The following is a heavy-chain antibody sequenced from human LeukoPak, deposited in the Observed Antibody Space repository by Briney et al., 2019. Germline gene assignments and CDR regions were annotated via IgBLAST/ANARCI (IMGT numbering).Heavy chain of an antibody. Sequence: PGGSLRLSCTASGFTFINFWMSWVRQAPGKGLEWLANIQEDGSAKYYVDSVEGRFTISRDNAKNSLYLQMNSLRAEDTAVYYCARVYCSRGNCYSPGDYWGQGTLVTVSS. CDR3: ARVYCSRGNCYSPGDY. D-gene: IGHD2-15*01. CDR2: IQEDGSAK. V-gene: IGHV3-7*03. J-gene: IGHJ4*02. CDR1: GFTFINFW.